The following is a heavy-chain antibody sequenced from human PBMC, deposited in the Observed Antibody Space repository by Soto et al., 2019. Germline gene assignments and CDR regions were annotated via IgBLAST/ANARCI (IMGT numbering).Heavy chain of an antibody. J-gene: IGHJ4*02. D-gene: IGHD2-21*02. CDR2: IYYSGST. CDR1: GGSISSYY. Sequence: LSLTCTVSGGSISSYYWSWIRQPPGKGLEWIGYIYYSGSTNYNPSLKSRVTISVDTSKNQFSLKLSSVTAADTAVYYCARACGGDCYFDYWGQGTLVTVSS. V-gene: IGHV4-59*01. CDR3: ARACGGDCYFDY.